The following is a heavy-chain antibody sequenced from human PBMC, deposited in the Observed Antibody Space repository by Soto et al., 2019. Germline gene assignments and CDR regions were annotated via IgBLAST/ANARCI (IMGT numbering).Heavy chain of an antibody. J-gene: IGHJ4*02. Sequence: SETLSLTCTVSGGSISSSSYYWGWIRQPPGKGLEWIGSIYYSGSTYYNPSLKSRVTISVDTSKNQFSLKLSSVTAADTAVYYCARGAYFDSSGYFDSWGQGALVTVSS. CDR3: ARGAYFDSSGYFDS. CDR1: GGSISSSSYY. D-gene: IGHD3-22*01. V-gene: IGHV4-39*07. CDR2: IYYSGST.